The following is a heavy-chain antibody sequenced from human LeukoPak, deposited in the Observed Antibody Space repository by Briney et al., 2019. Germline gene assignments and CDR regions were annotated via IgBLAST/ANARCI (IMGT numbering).Heavy chain of an antibody. CDR1: GFTFSSYG. J-gene: IGHJ5*02. CDR3: AKEALRYCTNGVCSPFDP. V-gene: IGHV3-30*18. CDR2: ISYDGSNK. Sequence: PGGSLRLSCAASGFTFSSYGMHWVRQAPGKGLEWVAVISYDGSNKYYADSVKGRFTISRGNSKNTLYLQMNSLRAEDTAVYYCAKEALRYCTNGVCSPFDPWGQGTLVTVSS. D-gene: IGHD2-8*01.